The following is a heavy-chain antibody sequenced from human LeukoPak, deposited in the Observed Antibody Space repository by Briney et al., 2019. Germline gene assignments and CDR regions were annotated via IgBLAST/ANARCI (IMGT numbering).Heavy chain of an antibody. Sequence: SETLSLTCTVSGGSISSSSYYWGWLRQPPGKGLEWIGSIYYSGSTYYNPSLKSRVTISVDTYKSQFSLKLSSVTAADTAVYYCARHTAVGFGYWGQGTLVTVSS. CDR1: GGSISSSSYY. CDR3: ARHTAVGFGY. J-gene: IGHJ4*02. V-gene: IGHV4-39*01. D-gene: IGHD3-10*01. CDR2: IYYSGST.